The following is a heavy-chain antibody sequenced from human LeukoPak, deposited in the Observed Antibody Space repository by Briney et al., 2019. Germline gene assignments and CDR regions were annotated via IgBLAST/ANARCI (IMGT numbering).Heavy chain of an antibody. D-gene: IGHD3-10*01. Sequence: SETLSLTCAVYGGSFSGYYWSWIRQPPGKGLEWIGEINHSGSTNYNPSLKSRVTISVDTSKNQFSLKLSSVTAADTAVYYCARGFYGSGSGLDYWGQGTLVTVSS. CDR1: GGSFSGYY. CDR2: INHSGST. V-gene: IGHV4-34*01. J-gene: IGHJ4*02. CDR3: ARGFYGSGSGLDY.